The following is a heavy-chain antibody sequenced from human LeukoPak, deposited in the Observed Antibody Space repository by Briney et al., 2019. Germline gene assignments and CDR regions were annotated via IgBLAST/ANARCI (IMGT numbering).Heavy chain of an antibody. D-gene: IGHD3-9*01. CDR3: AHANYDILTGYYGSDWFDP. CDR2: IYWNDDK. Sequence: SGPTQVNPTQTLTLTCTFSGFSLSTSGVGVGWIRQPPGKALEWLALIYWNDDKRYSPSLKSRLTITKDTSKNQVVLTMTNMDPVDTATYYCAHANYDILTGYYGSDWFDPWGQGTLVTVSS. J-gene: IGHJ5*02. CDR1: GFSLSTSGVG. V-gene: IGHV2-5*01.